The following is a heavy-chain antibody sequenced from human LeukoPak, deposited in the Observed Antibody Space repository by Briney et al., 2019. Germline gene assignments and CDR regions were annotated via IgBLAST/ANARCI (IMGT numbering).Heavy chain of an antibody. CDR2: TYYSGST. V-gene: IGHV4-59*01. D-gene: IGHD2-15*01. CDR3: ARDVAATDY. CDR1: GGSISSYY. Sequence: PSETLSLTCTVSGGSISSYYWSWIRQPPGKGLEWIGYTYYSGSTNYNPSLKSRVTISVDTSKNQFSLKLSSVTAADPAVYYCARDVAATDYGGQGTLVTVSS. J-gene: IGHJ4*02.